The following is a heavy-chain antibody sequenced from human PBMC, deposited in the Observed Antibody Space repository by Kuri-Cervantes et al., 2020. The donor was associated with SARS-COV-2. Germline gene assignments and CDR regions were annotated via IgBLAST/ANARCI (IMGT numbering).Heavy chain of an antibody. CDR2: INPDRGNT. J-gene: IGHJ3*02. CDR3: ARDFRGSNYYDSSGPHDAFDI. Sequence: ASVKVSCQASGYTFTGYYIHWVRQAPGQGLEWMGWINPDRGNTNYAQKFQGRVTLARDTSIRTAYMELRSLRSEDTAVYYCARDFRGSNYYDSSGPHDAFDIWGQGTMVTVSS. CDR1: GYTFTGYY. D-gene: IGHD3-22*01. V-gene: IGHV1-2*02.